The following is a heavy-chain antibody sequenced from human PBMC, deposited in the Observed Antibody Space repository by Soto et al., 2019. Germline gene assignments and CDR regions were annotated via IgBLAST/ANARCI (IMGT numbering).Heavy chain of an antibody. J-gene: IGHJ3*02. V-gene: IGHV6-1*01. D-gene: IGHD3-3*01. CDR2: TYYRSKWYN. Sequence: SQTLSLTCAISGDSVSSNSAAWNWIRQSPSRGLEWLGRTYYRSKWYNDYAVSVKSRITINPDTSKNQFSLKLSSVTAADTAVYYCAREGVRDYDFWSGYYRPTDAFDIWGQGTMVTVS. CDR1: GDSVSSNSAA. CDR3: AREGVRDYDFWSGYYRPTDAFDI.